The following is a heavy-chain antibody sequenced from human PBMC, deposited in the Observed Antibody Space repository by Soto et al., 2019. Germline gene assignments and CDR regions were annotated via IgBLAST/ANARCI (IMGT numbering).Heavy chain of an antibody. CDR2: IRSKANNYAT. V-gene: IGHV3-73*02. Sequence: EVQLVESGGGLVQPGGSLKLSCAASGFTFSGSAVHWVRQASGKGLEWVGRIRSKANNYATAYAASVQGRFTIFRDDLKNTAYLQMNSLNTEDTAVYYCTNPQVYYGMDVWGHGTTVTVSS. J-gene: IGHJ6*02. CDR1: GFTFSGSA. CDR3: TNPQVYYGMDV.